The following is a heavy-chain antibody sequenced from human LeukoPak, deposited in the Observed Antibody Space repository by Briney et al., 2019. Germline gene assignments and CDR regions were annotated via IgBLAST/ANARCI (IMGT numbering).Heavy chain of an antibody. D-gene: IGHD3-16*01. Sequence: SQTLSLTCAISGDSVSSKSVSWSWIRQSPSGGLEFLGRTRYRSTWMTFYSLSVQSRMTINAHTSRYHVSLRLNSVTPEDTALYYCVRDFTWGFDYWGQGTLVTVSS. J-gene: IGHJ4*02. CDR1: GDSVSSKSVS. CDR2: TRYRSTWMT. V-gene: IGHV6-1*01. CDR3: VRDFTWGFDY.